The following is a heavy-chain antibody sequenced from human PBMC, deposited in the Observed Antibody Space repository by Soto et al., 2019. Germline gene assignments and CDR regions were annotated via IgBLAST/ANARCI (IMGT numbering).Heavy chain of an antibody. D-gene: IGHD4-17*01. J-gene: IGHJ3*01. CDR2: LYASDST. Sequence: GWSLRLSCASSVFTVSSHYMRWVRQTPGKGLEWVSILYASDSTFYADSVEGRFTISRDNSKNTVYLQLNSLRAEDTAVYYCATTVTRLIAFDVWGQGTMVTVSS. CDR3: ATTVTRLIAFDV. CDR1: VFTVSSHY. V-gene: IGHV3-53*01.